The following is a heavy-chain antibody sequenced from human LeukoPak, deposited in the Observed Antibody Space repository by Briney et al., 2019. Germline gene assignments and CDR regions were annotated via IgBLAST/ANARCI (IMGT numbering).Heavy chain of an antibody. Sequence: SQTLSLTCSVSGGSISSGDYYWSWIRQPPGKGLEWIGYIYYSRSTNYNPSLESRVTISVDTSKNQFFLKLSSVAAADTAVYYCARVAYYYDSSGYPYILYFDYWGQGTLVTVSS. V-gene: IGHV4-30-4*01. D-gene: IGHD3-22*01. J-gene: IGHJ4*02. CDR2: IYYSRST. CDR1: GGSISSGDYY. CDR3: ARVAYYYDSSGYPYILYFDY.